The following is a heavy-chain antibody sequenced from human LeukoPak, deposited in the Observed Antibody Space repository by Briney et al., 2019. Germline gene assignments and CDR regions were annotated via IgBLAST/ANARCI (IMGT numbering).Heavy chain of an antibody. CDR1: GFTFSSYA. J-gene: IGHJ3*02. Sequence: PGGSLRLSCAASGFTFSSYAMSWVCQAPGKGLEWVSAISGSGGSTYYADSVKGRFTISRDNSKNTLYLQMNSLRAEDTAVYYCARDSDGYNFGDAFDIWGQGTMVTVSS. CDR2: ISGSGGST. V-gene: IGHV3-23*01. CDR3: ARDSDGYNFGDAFDI. D-gene: IGHD5-24*01.